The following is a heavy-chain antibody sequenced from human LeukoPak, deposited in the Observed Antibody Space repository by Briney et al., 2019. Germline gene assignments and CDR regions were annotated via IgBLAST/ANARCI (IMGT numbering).Heavy chain of an antibody. V-gene: IGHV3-23*01. CDR3: AKDIVPSAFNKNSYLPYYFDY. J-gene: IGHJ4*02. CDR1: GFTFSSYA. CDR2: ISGSGGST. D-gene: IGHD5-18*01. Sequence: GSLRLSCAASGFTFSSYAMSWVRQAPGKGLEWVSAISGSGGSTYYADSVKGRFTISRDNSKNTLYLQMNSLRAEDTAVYYCAKDIVPSAFNKNSYLPYYFDYWGQGTLVTVAS.